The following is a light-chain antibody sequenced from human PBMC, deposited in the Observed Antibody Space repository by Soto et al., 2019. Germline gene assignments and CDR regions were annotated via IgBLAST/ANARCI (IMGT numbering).Light chain of an antibody. CDR2: AAS. CDR3: QKYNRART. J-gene: IGKJ1*01. V-gene: IGKV1-27*01. CDR1: QGIRNY. Sequence: DIQMSQSPSSLSASVGDRVTITCRSSQGIRNYLAWYQQKPGKVPKLLIYAASTLQSGVPSRFSGSGSGTEFTLTISSRQPEDVATYYCQKYNRARTVGQGTKVEIK.